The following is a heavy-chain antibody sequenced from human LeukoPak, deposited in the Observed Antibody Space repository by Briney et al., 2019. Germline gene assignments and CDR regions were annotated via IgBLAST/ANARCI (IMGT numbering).Heavy chain of an antibody. J-gene: IGHJ4*02. D-gene: IGHD6-19*01. CDR2: ISGSGGST. V-gene: IGHV3-23*01. Sequence: GGSLRLSCAASGFTCSSYAMSWVRQAPGKGLEWVSAISGSGGSTYYTDSVKGRFTISRDNSKNTLYLQMNSLRAEDTPVYYGAGVSIAVAGTHHWGQGTLVTVSS. CDR3: AGVSIAVAGTHH. CDR1: GFTCSSYA.